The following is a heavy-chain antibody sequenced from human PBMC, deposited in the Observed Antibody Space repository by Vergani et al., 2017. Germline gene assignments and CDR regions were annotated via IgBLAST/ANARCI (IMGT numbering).Heavy chain of an antibody. V-gene: IGHV3-30*02. Sequence: QVQLVESGGGVVKRGGSLRLSCATSGFTLSNYDMQWIRQGPGKGLEFVAFIQFDGSNQYYADSVKGRFTLFRDFSKNTLYLQMNSLRTDDTATYYCAKHFRGWGIDYWGQGTQVIVSS. CDR1: GFTLSNYD. J-gene: IGHJ4*02. D-gene: IGHD3-16*01. CDR3: AKHFRGWGIDY. CDR2: IQFDGSNQ.